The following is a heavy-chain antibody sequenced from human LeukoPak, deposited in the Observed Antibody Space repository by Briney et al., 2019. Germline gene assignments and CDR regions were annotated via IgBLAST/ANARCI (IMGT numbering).Heavy chain of an antibody. CDR3: ARRGPDYYSSSGFDP. CDR2: INHSGST. CDR1: GGSFSGYY. V-gene: IGHV4-34*01. Sequence: SETLSLTCAVYGGSFSGYYWSWIRQPPGKGLEWIGEINHSGSTNYNPSLKSRVTISVDTSKNQFSLKLSSVTAADTAVYYCARRGPDYYSSSGFDPWGQGTLVTVSS. J-gene: IGHJ5*02. D-gene: IGHD6-13*01.